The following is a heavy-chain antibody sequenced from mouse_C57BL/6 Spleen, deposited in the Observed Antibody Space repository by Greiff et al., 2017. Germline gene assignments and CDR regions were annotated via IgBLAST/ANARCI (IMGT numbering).Heavy chain of an antibody. J-gene: IGHJ2*01. D-gene: IGHD2-3*01. Sequence: EVNVVESGGGLVQPKGSLKLSCAASGFSFNTYAMNWVSQAPGKGLEWVARIRSKSNNYATYYADSVKDRFTISRDDSESMLYLQMNNLKTEDTAMYYCVRDGYYFDYWGQGTTLTVSS. CDR2: IRSKSNNYAT. V-gene: IGHV10-1*01. CDR1: GFSFNTYA. CDR3: VRDGYYFDY.